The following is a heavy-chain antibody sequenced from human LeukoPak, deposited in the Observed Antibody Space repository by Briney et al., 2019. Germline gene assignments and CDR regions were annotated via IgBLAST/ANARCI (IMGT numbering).Heavy chain of an antibody. CDR1: GDSITSSSHY. D-gene: IGHD2-21*02. V-gene: IGHV4-39*01. J-gene: IGHJ3*02. CDR2: LHHTGRN. CDR3: VAEMTASAAFDI. Sequence: SEALSLTCTVSGDSITSSSHYWGWIRQPPGKRLEWIGSLHHTGRNYSNEALKSRVTISMDTAKSQFSLKLNSVTAADSGVYYCVAEMTASAAFDIWGQGTMVAVSS.